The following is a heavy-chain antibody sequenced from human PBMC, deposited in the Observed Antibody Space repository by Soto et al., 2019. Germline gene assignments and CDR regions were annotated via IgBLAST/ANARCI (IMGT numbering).Heavy chain of an antibody. Sequence: PSETLSLTCTVSGGSITNYYWSWIRQPPGKGLEWIGYIYSRGSTNYNPSLKSRVTISADTSKNQVSLKLTSVTAADTAVYYCARDHPHSYGIYYFDYWGQGTLVTVSS. V-gene: IGHV4-59*01. CDR2: IYSRGST. CDR1: GGSITNYY. J-gene: IGHJ4*02. CDR3: ARDHPHSYGIYYFDY. D-gene: IGHD5-18*01.